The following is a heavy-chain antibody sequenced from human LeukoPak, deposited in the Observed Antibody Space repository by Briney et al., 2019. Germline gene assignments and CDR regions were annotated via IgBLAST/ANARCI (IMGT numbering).Heavy chain of an antibody. CDR2: ISSSSSYI. CDR3: ARVVNGGGAFDI. CDR1: GYTFTSYA. Sequence: SCKASGYTFTSYAMNWVRQAPGQGLEWVSSISSSSSYIYYADSVKGRFTISRDNAKNSLYLQMNSLRAEDTAVYYCARVVNGGGAFDIWGQGTMVTVSS. D-gene: IGHD3-16*01. J-gene: IGHJ3*02. V-gene: IGHV3-21*01.